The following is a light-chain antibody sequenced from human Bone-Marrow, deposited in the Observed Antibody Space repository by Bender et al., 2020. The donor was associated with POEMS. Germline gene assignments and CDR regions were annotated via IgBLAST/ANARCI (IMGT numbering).Light chain of an antibody. Sequence: SYELTQPPSVSVSPGQTASITCSGHKLGDRYVSWYQQKPGQSPVLVISQDTERPSGIPERFSGSNSGNTATLTISGTQAMDEADYYCASYRLISKWAFGVGTKVTVL. CDR1: KLGDRY. J-gene: IGLJ3*02. V-gene: IGLV3-1*01. CDR3: ASYRLISKWA. CDR2: QDT.